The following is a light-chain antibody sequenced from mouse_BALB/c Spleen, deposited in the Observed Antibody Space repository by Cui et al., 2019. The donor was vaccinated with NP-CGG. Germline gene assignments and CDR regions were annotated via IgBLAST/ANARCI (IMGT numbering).Light chain of an antibody. CDR1: TGAVTTNNY. J-gene: IGLJ1*01. Sequence: QAVVTQESALTTLPGETVTLTCRSSTGAVTTNNYANWVQDKPDHLFTGLIGGTNNRAPGVPARFSGSLIGDKAALTITGAQTEDEAIYFCALWYSNHWVFGGGTRLTVL. V-gene: IGLV1*01. CDR2: GTN. CDR3: ALWYSNHWV.